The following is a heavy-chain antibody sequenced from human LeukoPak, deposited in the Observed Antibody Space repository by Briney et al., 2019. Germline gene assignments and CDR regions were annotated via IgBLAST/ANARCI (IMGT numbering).Heavy chain of an antibody. CDR1: GDSVSSSAYS. D-gene: IGHD3-22*01. V-gene: IGHV4-30-2*03. CDR3: AGNGGYYGYFDY. Sequence: SQTLSLTCAVSGDSVSSSAYSWSWLRQPPGKGLEWIGSIYYSGSTYYNPSLKSRVTISVDTSKNQFSLKLSSVTAADTAVYYCAGNGGYYGYFDYWGQGTLVTVSS. J-gene: IGHJ4*02. CDR2: IYYSGST.